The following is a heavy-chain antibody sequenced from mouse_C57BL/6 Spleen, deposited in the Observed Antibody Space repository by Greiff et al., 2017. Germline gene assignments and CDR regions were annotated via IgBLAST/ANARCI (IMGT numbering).Heavy chain of an antibody. CDR2: IYPGSGST. CDR1: GYTFTSYW. D-gene: IGHD2-12*01. J-gene: IGHJ1*03. V-gene: IGHV1-55*01. CDR3: ARGVAYYSKGGYFDV. Sequence: QVQLKQSGAELVKPGASVKMSCKASGYTFTSYWITWVKQRPGQGLEWIGDIYPGSGSTNYNEKFKSKATLTVDTSSSTAYMQLSSLTSVDSAVYYCARGVAYYSKGGYFDVWGTGTTVTVSS.